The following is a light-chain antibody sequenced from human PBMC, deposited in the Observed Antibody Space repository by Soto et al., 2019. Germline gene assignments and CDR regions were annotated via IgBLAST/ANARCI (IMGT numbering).Light chain of an antibody. CDR3: QQYDSSPKT. V-gene: IGKV3-15*01. CDR2: DAS. J-gene: IGKJ1*01. CDR1: QSVSSY. Sequence: EIVLTQSPVTLSLSPGERATLSCRASQSVSSYLAWYQQKPGQAPRLLIYDASTRASGIPDRFSGSGSGTEFALTISSLQSEDFAVYYCQQYDSSPKTFGQGTKVDNK.